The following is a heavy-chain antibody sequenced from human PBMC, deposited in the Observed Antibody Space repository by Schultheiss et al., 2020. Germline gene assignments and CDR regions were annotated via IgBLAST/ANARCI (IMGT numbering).Heavy chain of an antibody. V-gene: IGHV3-53*01. Sequence: GGSLRLSCVGSGFTVSNYYMTWVRQAPGKGLEWVSVLYPTGTTFYADSVKGRFTMSSDSSKNTLDLQMNNLRVEDTAVYYCVREFRINNVRQAYAMWGQGTMVIVS. J-gene: IGHJ3*02. CDR3: VREFRINNVRQAYAM. CDR1: GFTVSNYY. D-gene: IGHD2-2*01. CDR2: LYPTGTT.